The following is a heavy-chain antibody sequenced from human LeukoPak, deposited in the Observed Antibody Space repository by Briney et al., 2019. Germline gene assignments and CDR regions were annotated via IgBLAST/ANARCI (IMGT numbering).Heavy chain of an antibody. J-gene: IGHJ4*02. D-gene: IGHD1-1*01. Sequence: ASVKVSCKASGYTFTSYDFNWVRQATGQRPEWMGWMSPNSGDTGYEQKFQGRVTMTTDTSTSTAYMELRSLRSDDTAVYYCARGGPFRSNWYFDYWGQGTLVAVSS. CDR3: ARGGPFRSNWYFDY. CDR2: MSPNSGDT. V-gene: IGHV1-8*01. CDR1: GYTFTSYD.